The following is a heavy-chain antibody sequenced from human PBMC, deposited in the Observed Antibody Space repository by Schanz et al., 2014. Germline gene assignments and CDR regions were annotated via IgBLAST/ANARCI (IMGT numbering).Heavy chain of an antibody. CDR2: ISTFRNEDT. V-gene: IGHV1-18*01. CDR1: GYTFTDYG. CDR3: ARGGGPEDVFDI. D-gene: IGHD5-12*01. Sequence: QVQLVQSGAEVKKPGASVKVSCKASGYTFTDYGVIWVRQAPGQGLEWMGWISTFRNEDTNSAQRFQGRLTMTTDTSTSTAYMELRSLRSDDTAVYYCARGGGPEDVFDIWGQGTILTVAS. J-gene: IGHJ3*02.